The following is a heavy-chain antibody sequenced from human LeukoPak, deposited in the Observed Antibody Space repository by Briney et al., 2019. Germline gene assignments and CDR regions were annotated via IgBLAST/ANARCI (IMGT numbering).Heavy chain of an antibody. CDR2: INTDGSTT. CDR1: GFAFNFYA. V-gene: IGHV3-74*01. CDR3: ARAADYYASGIFY. Sequence: PGGSLRLSCAASGFAFNFYAMTWVRQAPGKGLVWVSRINTDGSTTTYADSVKGRFTISRDNAKNTLYLQMNSLRAEETAVYFCARAADYYASGIFYWGQGTLVTVSS. D-gene: IGHD3-10*01. J-gene: IGHJ4*02.